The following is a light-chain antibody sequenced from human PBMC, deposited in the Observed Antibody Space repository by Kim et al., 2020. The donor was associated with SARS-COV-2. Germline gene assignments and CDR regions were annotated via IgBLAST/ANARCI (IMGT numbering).Light chain of an antibody. Sequence: TPGKSATRYGRGSQSVSSNYFAWYKHRPGQAPRLHIYGAYSRATGIPDRFSGSGSGTDFTLTISRLEPEDFAVYYCKQYESSTFIFGQGTKLEI. J-gene: IGKJ2*01. CDR1: QSVSSNY. CDR2: GAY. CDR3: KQYESSTFI. V-gene: IGKV3-20*01.